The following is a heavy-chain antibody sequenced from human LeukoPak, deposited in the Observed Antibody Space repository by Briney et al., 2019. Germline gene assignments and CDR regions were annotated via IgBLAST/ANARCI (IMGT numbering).Heavy chain of an antibody. CDR1: GFTFSSYA. CDR2: ISGSGGST. Sequence: PGGSLRLSCAASGFTFSSYAMSWVRQAPGKGLEWVSAISGSGGSTYYADSVKGRFTISRDNPKNTLYLQMNSLRAEDTAVYYCAKVGGYSYGYSDYWGQGTLVTVSS. D-gene: IGHD5-18*01. J-gene: IGHJ4*02. CDR3: AKVGGYSYGYSDY. V-gene: IGHV3-23*01.